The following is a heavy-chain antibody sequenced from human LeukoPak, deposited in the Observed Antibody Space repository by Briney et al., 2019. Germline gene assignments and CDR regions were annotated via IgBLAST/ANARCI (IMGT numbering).Heavy chain of an antibody. CDR2: ISGSGGST. J-gene: IGHJ4*02. CDR3: ARAVDVYTYGYGY. Sequence: GGSLRLSCAASGFTFSSYAMSWVRQAPGKGLEWVSAISGSGGSTYYADSVKGRFTISRDNAKNSLYLQMNSLRDEDTAVYYCARAVDVYTYGYGYWGQGTLVTVSS. V-gene: IGHV3-23*01. CDR1: GFTFSSYA. D-gene: IGHD5-18*01.